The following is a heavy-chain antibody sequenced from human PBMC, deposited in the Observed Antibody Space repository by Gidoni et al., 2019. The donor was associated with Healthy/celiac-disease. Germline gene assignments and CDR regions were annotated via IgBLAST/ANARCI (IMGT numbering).Heavy chain of an antibody. CDR1: GGSFSGYY. D-gene: IGHD3-10*01. V-gene: IGHV4-34*01. Sequence: QVQLQQWGAGLLKPSETLSLTCAVYGGSFSGYYWSWIRQPPGKGLEWIGEINHSGSTNYNPSLKSRVTISVDTSKNQFSLKLSSVTAADTAVYYCARVAVRYYYGLGSSLNWFDPWGQGTLVTVSS. CDR2: INHSGST. CDR3: ARVAVRYYYGLGSSLNWFDP. J-gene: IGHJ5*02.